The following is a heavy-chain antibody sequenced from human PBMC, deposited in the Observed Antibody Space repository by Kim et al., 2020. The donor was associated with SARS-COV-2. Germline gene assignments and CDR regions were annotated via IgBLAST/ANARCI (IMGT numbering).Heavy chain of an antibody. CDR3: ARVPRSRTRITMVRGVINYYYGMGV. V-gene: IGHV1-3*01. J-gene: IGHJ6*01. CDR2: INAGNGNT. Sequence: ASVKVSCKASGYTFTSYAMHWVRQAPGQRLEWMGWINAGNGNTKYSQKFQCRVTITRDTSASTAYVELSSLRSEDTAVYYCARVPRSRTRITMVRGVINYYYGMGVCGQGTTVTVSS. D-gene: IGHD3-10*01. CDR1: GYTFTSYA.